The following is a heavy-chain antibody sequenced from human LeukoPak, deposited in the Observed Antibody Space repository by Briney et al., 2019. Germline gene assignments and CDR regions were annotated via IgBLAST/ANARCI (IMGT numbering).Heavy chain of an antibody. Sequence: GGXXRLSCAASGFTFSSYEMNWVRQAPGKGLEWVSYISSSGSTIYYADSVKGRFTISRDNAKNSLYLQMNSLRAEDTAVYYCARSGDYEDNYWGQGTLVTVSS. D-gene: IGHD4-17*01. CDR1: GFTFSSYE. CDR2: ISSSGSTI. CDR3: ARSGDYEDNY. J-gene: IGHJ4*02. V-gene: IGHV3-48*03.